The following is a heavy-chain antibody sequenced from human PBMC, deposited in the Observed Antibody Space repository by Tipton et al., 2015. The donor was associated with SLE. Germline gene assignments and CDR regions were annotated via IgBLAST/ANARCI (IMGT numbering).Heavy chain of an antibody. CDR3: ARVPVLTIGGFGRFRMDV. CDR2: INPNSGNT. D-gene: IGHD2-2*03. J-gene: IGHJ6*03. Sequence: QLVQSGAEVKKPGASVKVSCKASGYTFTTYDINWVRQATGQGLEWMGWINPNSGNTGYAQKLQGRVTMTRNTSMSTASMELSSLRSEDTAVYYCARVPVLTIGGFGRFRMDVWGKGSTVAVSS. CDR1: GYTFTTYD. V-gene: IGHV1-8*01.